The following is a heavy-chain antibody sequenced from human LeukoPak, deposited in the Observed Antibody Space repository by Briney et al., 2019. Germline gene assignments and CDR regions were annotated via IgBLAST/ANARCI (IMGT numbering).Heavy chain of an antibody. V-gene: IGHV4-59*01. CDR1: GGSISSYY. CDR3: ARDQGVATIWFDY. D-gene: IGHD5-12*01. Sequence: PSETLSLTCTVSGGSISSYYWSWIRQPPGKGLEWIGYIYYSGSTNYNPSLKSRVTMTRDTSTSTVYMELSSLRSEDTAVYYCARDQGVATIWFDYWGQGTLVTVSS. J-gene: IGHJ4*02. CDR2: IYYSGST.